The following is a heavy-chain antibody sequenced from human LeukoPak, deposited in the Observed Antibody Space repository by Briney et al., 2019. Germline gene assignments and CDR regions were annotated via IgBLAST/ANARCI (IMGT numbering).Heavy chain of an antibody. V-gene: IGHV3-7*01. J-gene: IGHJ5*02. CDR3: ARVLWFGELEGNWFDP. D-gene: IGHD3-10*01. CDR1: GFTFSSYW. CDR2: IKQDGSEK. Sequence: PGGSLRLSCAASGFTFSSYWMSWVRQAPGKGLEWVANIKQDGSEKYYVDSVKGRFTISRDNAKNSLYLQVNSLRAEDTAVYYCARVLWFGELEGNWFDPWGQGTLVTVSS.